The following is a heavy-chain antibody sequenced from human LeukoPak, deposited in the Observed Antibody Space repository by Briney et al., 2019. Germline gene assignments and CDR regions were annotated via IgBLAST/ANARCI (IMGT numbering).Heavy chain of an antibody. CDR1: GDSISDYW. D-gene: IGHD1-26*01. Sequence: PSETLSLTCTVSGDSISDYWWSWIRQPPGKGLEWIGYVYYSGSTNYNPSLKSRVTISVDTSKNQFSLKLSSVTAADTAVYYCARVGGTNYYYYGMDVWGQGTTVTVSS. V-gene: IGHV4-59*01. CDR2: VYYSGST. CDR3: ARVGGTNYYYYGMDV. J-gene: IGHJ6*02.